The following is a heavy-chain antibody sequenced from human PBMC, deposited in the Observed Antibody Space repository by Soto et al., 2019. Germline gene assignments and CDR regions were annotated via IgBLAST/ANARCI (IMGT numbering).Heavy chain of an antibody. CDR3: AADISILVVTDTRPGGMDV. CDR1: GFTFTSSA. D-gene: IGHD2-21*02. V-gene: IGHV1-58*02. J-gene: IGHJ6*02. CDR2: IVVGSGNT. Sequence: QMQLVQSGPEVKKPGTSVKVSCKASGFTFTSSAMQWVRQARGQRLEWIGWIVVGSGNTNYAQKFQERVTITRDMYTSTAYMEPSSLRSEDTAGYYCAADISILVVTDTRPGGMDVWGQGTTVTVSS.